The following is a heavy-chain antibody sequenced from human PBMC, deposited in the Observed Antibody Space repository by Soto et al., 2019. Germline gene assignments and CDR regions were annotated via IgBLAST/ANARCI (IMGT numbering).Heavy chain of an antibody. CDR2: IRSKAYGGTT. J-gene: IGHJ4*02. CDR1: GFTFGDYA. Sequence: PGGSLRLSCTASGFTFGDYAMSWVHQALGKGLEWVGFIRSKAYGGTTEYAASVKGRFTISRDDSKSIAYLQMNSLKTEDTAVYYCTWEVDGSYWGQGTMVTVYS. D-gene: IGHD6-19*01. CDR3: TWEVDGSY. V-gene: IGHV3-49*04.